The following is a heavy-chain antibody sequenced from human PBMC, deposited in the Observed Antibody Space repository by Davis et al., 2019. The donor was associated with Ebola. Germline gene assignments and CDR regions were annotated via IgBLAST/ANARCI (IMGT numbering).Heavy chain of an antibody. CDR1: GFMFSSYW. V-gene: IGHV3-7*01. CDR3: ARRGGSI. Sequence: GESLKISCAASGFMFSSYWMSWVRQAPGKGLEWVANIKQDGSEKYYVDSVKGRFTISRDNAKNSLYLQMNSLRAEDTAVYYCARRGGSIWGQGTLVTVSS. CDR2: IKQDGSEK. J-gene: IGHJ4*02. D-gene: IGHD3-16*01.